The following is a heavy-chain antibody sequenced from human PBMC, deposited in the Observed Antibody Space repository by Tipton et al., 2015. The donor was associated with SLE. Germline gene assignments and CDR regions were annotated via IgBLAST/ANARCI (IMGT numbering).Heavy chain of an antibody. CDR1: GASVRSTSYH. V-gene: IGHV4-39*07. J-gene: IGHJ4*02. CDR2: IYYDGTA. Sequence: TLSLTCFVSGASVRSTSYHWGWIRQPPGKGLEWIGNIYYDGTAYSTPSLESRVSISVDTSKNQVSLRLASVTAADTAVYYCARSLLMIQLWSFFDYWGQGTLVTVSS. CDR3: ARSLLMIQLWSFFDY. D-gene: IGHD5-18*01.